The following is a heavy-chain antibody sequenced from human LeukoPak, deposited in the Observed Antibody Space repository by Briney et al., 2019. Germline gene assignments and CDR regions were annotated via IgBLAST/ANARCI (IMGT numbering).Heavy chain of an antibody. D-gene: IGHD2-21*02. CDR2: ISGSGGST. CDR1: GFTFSSYA. V-gene: IGHV3-23*01. Sequence: GGSLRVSCAASGFTFSSYAMSWVRQAPGKGLEWVSAISGSGGSTYCADSVKGRFTISRDNSKNTLYLQMNSLRAEDTAVYYCAKTGLVVVTAMSDYWGQGTLVTVSS. J-gene: IGHJ4*02. CDR3: AKTGLVVVTAMSDY.